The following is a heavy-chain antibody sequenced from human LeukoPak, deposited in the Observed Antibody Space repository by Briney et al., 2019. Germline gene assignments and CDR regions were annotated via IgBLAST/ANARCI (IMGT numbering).Heavy chain of an antibody. CDR3: ARESPRGSY. V-gene: IGHV4-31*03. J-gene: IGHJ4*02. Sequence: SETLSLTCTVSGGSISSGGYYWSWIRQHPGKGLEWIGYIYCSGSTYYNPSLKSRVTISVDTSKNQFSLKLSSVTAADTAVYYCARESPRGSYWGQRALVTVSS. D-gene: IGHD3-16*01. CDR2: IYCSGST. CDR1: GGSISSGGYY.